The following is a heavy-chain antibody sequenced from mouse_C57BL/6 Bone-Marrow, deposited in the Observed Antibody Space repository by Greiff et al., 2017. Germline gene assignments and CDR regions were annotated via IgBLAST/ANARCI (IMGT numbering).Heavy chain of an antibody. CDR1: GFNIKNTY. V-gene: IGHV14-3*01. J-gene: IGHJ1*03. Sequence: DVKLQESVAELVRPGASVKLSCTASGFNIKNTYMHWVKQRPEQGLEWIGRIDPANGNTKYAPKFQGKATITADTSSNTAYLQLSSLTSEDTAIYYCARSPIYYDYYWYFDVWGTGTTVTVSS. CDR2: IDPANGNT. CDR3: ARSPIYYDYYWYFDV. D-gene: IGHD2-4*01.